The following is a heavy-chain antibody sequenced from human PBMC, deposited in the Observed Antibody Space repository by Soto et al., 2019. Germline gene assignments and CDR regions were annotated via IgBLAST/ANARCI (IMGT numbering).Heavy chain of an antibody. CDR1: GFTFSPHA. CDR3: ARERNTGYDYSYYYGMDV. V-gene: IGHV3-30-3*01. J-gene: IGHJ6*02. D-gene: IGHD5-18*01. Sequence: GGSLRLSCAASGFTFSPHAMHWVRQGPGKGLEWVAVISYEGSNKYYADSVKGRFTISRDNSKNTLYLQMNSLGAEDTAVYYCARERNTGYDYSYYYGMDVWGQGTTVTVSS. CDR2: ISYEGSNK.